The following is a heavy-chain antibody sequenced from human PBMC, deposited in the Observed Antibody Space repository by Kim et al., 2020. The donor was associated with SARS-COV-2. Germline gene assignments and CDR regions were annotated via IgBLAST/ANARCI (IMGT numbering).Heavy chain of an antibody. CDR2: ICTAGDT. Sequence: GGSLRLSCAASGFTFNKFDMHWVRQAPGKGLEWVSTICTAGDTYYAGSVKGRLTISRENAENSLYLQMNSLRAGDTAVYYCARSYSRSSASYYYYYYGVDVWGQGATVTVSS. CDR1: GFTFNKFD. D-gene: IGHD6-6*01. CDR3: ARSYSRSSASYYYYYYGVDV. V-gene: IGHV3-13*01. J-gene: IGHJ6*02.